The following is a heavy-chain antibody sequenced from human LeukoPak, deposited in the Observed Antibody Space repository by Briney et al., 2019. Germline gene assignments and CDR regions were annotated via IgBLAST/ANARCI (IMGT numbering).Heavy chain of an antibody. V-gene: IGHV3-21*04. Sequence: PGGSLRLSCAASGFTFSSYSMNWVRQAPGRGLEWVSSISSSSSYIYYADSVKGRFTISRDNAKNSLYLQMNSLRAEDTALYYCATQNDFYCSGGSCYVLEPDAFDIWGKGTMVTVSS. CDR3: ATQNDFYCSGGSCYVLEPDAFDI. CDR1: GFTFSSYS. J-gene: IGHJ3*02. CDR2: ISSSSSYI. D-gene: IGHD2-15*01.